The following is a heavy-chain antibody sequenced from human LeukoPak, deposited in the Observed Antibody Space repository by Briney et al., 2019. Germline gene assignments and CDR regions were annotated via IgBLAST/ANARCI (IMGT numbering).Heavy chain of an antibody. CDR3: ARGYYDSSGYYAY. J-gene: IGHJ4*02. V-gene: IGHV3-66*02. CDR2: IYSDGSK. D-gene: IGHD3-22*01. CDR1: GFIVSSNY. Sequence: GGSLRLSCAASGFIVSSNYMSWVRQAPGKGLEWVSVIYSDGSKYYADSVKGRFTISRDNSKNTLYLQMNSLRAEDTAVYYCARGYYDSSGYYAYWGQGTLVTVSS.